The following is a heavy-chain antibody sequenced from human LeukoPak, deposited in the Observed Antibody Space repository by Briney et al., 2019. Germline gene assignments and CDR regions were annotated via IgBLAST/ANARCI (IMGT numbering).Heavy chain of an antibody. CDR1: GFTFSSYS. CDR2: ISSSSSYI. Sequence: GGSLRLSCAASGFTFSSYSMNWVRQAPGNGLEWVSSISSSSSYIYYADSVKGRFTISRDNAKNSLYLQMNSLRAEDTAVYYCARPDALGYGSGSYSWGQGTLVTVSS. V-gene: IGHV3-21*01. CDR3: ARPDALGYGSGSYS. J-gene: IGHJ5*02. D-gene: IGHD3-10*01.